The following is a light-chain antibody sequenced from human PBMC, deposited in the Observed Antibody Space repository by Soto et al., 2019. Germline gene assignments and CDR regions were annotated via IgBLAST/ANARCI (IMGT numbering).Light chain of an antibody. CDR1: QSISSQ. CDR2: DAS. CDR3: LQRSHWASLT. Sequence: EIVLTQSPATLSLSLGERATLSCRASQSISSQLAWYQQKPGQAPRLLIYDASNRAPVIPASFRGSVSGTDFALTIARLDLEDFAVYYCLQRSHWASLTFGGGTKVAIK. J-gene: IGKJ4*01. V-gene: IGKV3-11*01.